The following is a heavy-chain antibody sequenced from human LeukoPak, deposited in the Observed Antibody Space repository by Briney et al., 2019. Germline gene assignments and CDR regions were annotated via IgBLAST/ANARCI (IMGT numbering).Heavy chain of an antibody. V-gene: IGHV4-4*07. CDR1: GGSISSYF. J-gene: IGHJ4*02. CDR2: IYSSGDT. Sequence: SETLSLTRTVSGGSISSYFWDWIRQPAGKGLEWIGRIYSSGDTNYNPSLKSRVTMSVDTSKNQFSLRLSSLTAADTAVYFCARDVGSGGGTFPTYHFDFWGPGTLVTVSS. D-gene: IGHD3-10*01. CDR3: ARDVGSGGGTFPTYHFDF.